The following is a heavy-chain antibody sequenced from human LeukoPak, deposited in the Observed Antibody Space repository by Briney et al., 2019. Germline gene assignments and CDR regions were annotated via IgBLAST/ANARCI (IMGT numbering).Heavy chain of an antibody. Sequence: PGGSLRLSCAASGFTFSSYGMHWVRQAPGKGLEWVALISYDGSNKYYADSVKGRFTISRDNSKNTLYLQMNSLRAEDTAVCYCAKAYGYCSSTSCSHEEFDYWGQGTLVTVSS. V-gene: IGHV3-30*18. CDR1: GFTFSSYG. CDR2: ISYDGSNK. J-gene: IGHJ4*02. D-gene: IGHD2-2*01. CDR3: AKAYGYCSSTSCSHEEFDY.